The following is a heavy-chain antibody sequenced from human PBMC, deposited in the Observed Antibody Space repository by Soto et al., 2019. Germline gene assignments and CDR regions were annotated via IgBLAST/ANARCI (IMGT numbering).Heavy chain of an antibody. Sequence: QVQLQESGPGLVKPSETLSLTCTVSGGSISSYYWSWIRQPPGKGLEWMGYIYYSGSTNYNPSLKGRVTVSVDTSKTQFSLKLSSVTAADTAVYYCARFNWYFDLWGRGTLVTVSS. V-gene: IGHV4-59*08. J-gene: IGHJ2*01. CDR2: IYYSGST. CDR3: ARFNWYFDL. CDR1: GGSISSYY.